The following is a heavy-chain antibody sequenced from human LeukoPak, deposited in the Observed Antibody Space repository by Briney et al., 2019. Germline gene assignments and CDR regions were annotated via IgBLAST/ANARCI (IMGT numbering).Heavy chain of an antibody. CDR2: INPNSGGT. J-gene: IGHJ4*02. CDR3: ARIQTYYYDTSGYQLDY. D-gene: IGHD3-22*01. V-gene: IGHV1-2*02. CDR1: GYTFTSYY. Sequence: ASVKVSCKASGYTFTSYYMHWVRQAPGQGLEWMGWINPNSGGTNYAQKFQGRVTMTRDTSISTAYMEVSRLRSDDTAVYYCARIQTYYYDTSGYQLDYWGQGTLVTVSS.